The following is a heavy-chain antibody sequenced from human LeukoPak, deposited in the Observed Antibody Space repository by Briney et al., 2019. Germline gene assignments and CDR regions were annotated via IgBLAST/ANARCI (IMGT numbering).Heavy chain of an antibody. V-gene: IGHV3-23*01. Sequence: GGSLRLSCAASGFTFSSYAMSWVRQAPGKGLEWVSAISGSGGSTYYADSVKGRFTISRDNSKNTLYLQMNSLRAEDTAVYYCAKKSRPYYYDSSGYPLAYWGQGTLVTVSS. CDR3: AKKSRPYYYDSSGYPLAY. CDR1: GFTFSSYA. J-gene: IGHJ4*02. CDR2: ISGSGGST. D-gene: IGHD3-22*01.